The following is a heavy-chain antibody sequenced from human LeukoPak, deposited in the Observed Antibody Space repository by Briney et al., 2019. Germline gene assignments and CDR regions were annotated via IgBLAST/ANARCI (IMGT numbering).Heavy chain of an antibody. CDR3: ARDGDEVVGATWFDP. J-gene: IGHJ5*02. CDR1: GGSFSGYY. D-gene: IGHD1-26*01. CDR2: INHSGST. Sequence: SETLSLTCAVYGGSFSGYYWSWIRQPPGKGLEWIGEINHSGSTNYNPSLKSRVTISVDTSKNQFSLKLSSVTAADTAVYYCARDGDEVVGATWFDPWGQGTLVTVSS. V-gene: IGHV4-34*01.